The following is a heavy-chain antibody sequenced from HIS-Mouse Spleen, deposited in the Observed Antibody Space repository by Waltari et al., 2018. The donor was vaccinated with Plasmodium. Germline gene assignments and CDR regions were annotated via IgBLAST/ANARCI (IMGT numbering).Heavy chain of an antibody. CDR3: ARRGGSYYYFDY. J-gene: IGHJ4*02. D-gene: IGHD1-26*01. CDR1: GRPISSSSYY. Sequence: QLQLQESGPGLVKPSETLSLTCTVSGRPISSSSYYWGWIRQPPGKGLEWIGSIYYRGSTYYNPSLKSRVTISVDTSKNQFSLKLSSVTAADTAVYYCARRGGSYYYFDYWGQGTLVTVSS. V-gene: IGHV4-39*01. CDR2: IYYRGST.